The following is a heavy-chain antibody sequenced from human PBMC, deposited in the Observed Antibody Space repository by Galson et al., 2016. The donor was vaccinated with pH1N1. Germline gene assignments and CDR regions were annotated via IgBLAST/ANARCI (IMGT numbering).Heavy chain of an antibody. V-gene: IGHV1-2*02. J-gene: IGHJ4*02. CDR2: INFYSGAT. CDR3: ATAGVVISATGEF. Sequence: SVKVSCKASGDTLRDFYVHWVRQAPGQGLEWMGWINFYSGATKTAQKFQGRVIMTRDTSIRTAYMNLTSLRYDDTAIYFCATAGVVISATGEFWGQGSLVTVSS. CDR1: GDTLRDFY. D-gene: IGHD2-15*01.